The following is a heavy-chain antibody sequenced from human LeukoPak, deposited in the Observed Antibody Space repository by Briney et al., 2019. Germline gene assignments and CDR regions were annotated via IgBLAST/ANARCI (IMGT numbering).Heavy chain of an antibody. J-gene: IGHJ4*02. CDR1: GYTFTGYY. CDR2: INPNSGGT. V-gene: IGHV1-2*06. CDR3: ARVTHLVGATMLSDSYYFDY. D-gene: IGHD1-26*01. Sequence: GASVKVSCKASGYTFTGYYMHWVRQALGQGLEWMGRINPNSGGTNYAQKFQGRVTMTRDTSISTAYMELSRLRSDDTAVYYCARVTHLVGATMLSDSYYFDYWGQGTLVTVSS.